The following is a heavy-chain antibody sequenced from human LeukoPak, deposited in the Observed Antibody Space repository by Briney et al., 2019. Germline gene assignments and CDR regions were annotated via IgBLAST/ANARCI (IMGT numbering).Heavy chain of an antibody. V-gene: IGHV3-7*04. CDR3: ASERSQAPAYNWFDA. J-gene: IGHJ5*02. CDR1: GFTFSSYW. Sequence: GGSLRLSCAASGFTFSSYWMSWVRQAPGKGLEWVANIKEDGSEKYYVDSVRGRFTISRDNTKNSLYLQMNSLRAEDTAVYYCASERSQAPAYNWFDAWGQGTLVTVSS. CDR2: IKEDGSEK.